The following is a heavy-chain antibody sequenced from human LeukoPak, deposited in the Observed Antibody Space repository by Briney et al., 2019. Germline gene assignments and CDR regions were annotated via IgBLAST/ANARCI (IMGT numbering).Heavy chain of an antibody. Sequence: SVKLSCKASGGTFTNHAISWVRQAPGQGLEWMGGIIPIFDSAGYARKFQDRITIIADGSTNTAYMELYSLRPEDTAVYYCARGACSRTSCYSLDYWGQGTLVTVPS. V-gene: IGHV1-69*13. J-gene: IGHJ4*02. CDR2: IIPIFDSA. D-gene: IGHD2-2*01. CDR3: ARGACSRTSCYSLDY. CDR1: GGTFTNHA.